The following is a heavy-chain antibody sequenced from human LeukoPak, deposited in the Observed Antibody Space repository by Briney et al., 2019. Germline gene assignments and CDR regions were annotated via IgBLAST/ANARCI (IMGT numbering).Heavy chain of an antibody. V-gene: IGHV3-48*04. CDR2: ISSSSSTI. CDR3: AKDIEVERELLTTNFDY. D-gene: IGHD1-26*01. J-gene: IGHJ4*02. Sequence: GGSLRLSCAASGFTFSTYSMNWVRQAPGKGLEWVSYISSSSSTIYYADSVKGRFTISRDNAKNSLYLQMDSLRAEDTALYYCAKDIEVERELLTTNFDYWGQGTLVTVSS. CDR1: GFTFSTYS.